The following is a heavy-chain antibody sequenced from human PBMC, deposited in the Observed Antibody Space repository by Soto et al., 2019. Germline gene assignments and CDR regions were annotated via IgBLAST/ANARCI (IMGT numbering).Heavy chain of an antibody. CDR1: GFTFSSFG. J-gene: IGHJ4*02. CDR3: GKNSKEDGYIPPCL. D-gene: IGHD5-18*01. Sequence: QVQLVESGGGVVQPGGSLRLSCAASGFTFSSFGIHWVRQAPGKGLEWVAVISYDGIDKNYGDSVKGRFTISRENSKKHGYSQDKRSKSEGPGVYLLGKNSKEDGYIPPCLWGPGILV. V-gene: IGHV3-30*18. CDR2: ISYDGIDK.